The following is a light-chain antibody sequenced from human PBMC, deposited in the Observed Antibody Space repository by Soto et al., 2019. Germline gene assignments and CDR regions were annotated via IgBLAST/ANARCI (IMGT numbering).Light chain of an antibody. V-gene: IGKV3-11*01. CDR1: QSVSSY. Sequence: EIVLTQSPATLSLSPGERATLSCMASQSVSSYLAWYQQKPGQAPRLLIYDASNRATGIPARFSGSGSGTDFTLTISSLEPEDFAVYYCQQRSNWPPSTFGQGTRLEIK. J-gene: IGKJ5*01. CDR2: DAS. CDR3: QQRSNWPPST.